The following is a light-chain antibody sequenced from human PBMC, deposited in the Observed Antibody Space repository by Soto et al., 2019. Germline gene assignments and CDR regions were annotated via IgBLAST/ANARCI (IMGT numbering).Light chain of an antibody. CDR2: QAS. CDR3: QHYDVYPYA. Sequence: DIQMTQSPSTLSASVGDRVTISCRTSQSVGSNLAWYQQKPGKVPKLLIFQASTLETGVPSRFNGSGSGTEFTLSISSLQPDDFATYCCQHYDVYPYAFGQGTKVEIK. J-gene: IGKJ2*01. V-gene: IGKV1-5*03. CDR1: QSVGSN.